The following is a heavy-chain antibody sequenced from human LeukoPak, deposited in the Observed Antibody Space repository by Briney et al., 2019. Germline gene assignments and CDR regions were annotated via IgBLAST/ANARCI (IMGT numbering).Heavy chain of an antibody. CDR1: GFTFSSYD. V-gene: IGHV3-23*01. Sequence: PGGSLRHSCAASGFTFSSYDMSWVRQAPGKGLEWVAGIRGSGHSTYYADSVKGRFTISRDNSKNTLYLQMNSLRAEGTAIYYCAKDSYGISSSFCYALDIWGQGTMVTVSS. J-gene: IGHJ3*02. CDR3: AKDSYGISSSFCYALDI. CDR2: IRGSGHST. D-gene: IGHD2-2*01.